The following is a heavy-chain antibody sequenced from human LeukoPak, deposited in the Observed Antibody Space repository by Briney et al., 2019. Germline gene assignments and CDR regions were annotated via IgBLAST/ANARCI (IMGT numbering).Heavy chain of an antibody. CDR3: ARGASGYSSSWYDY. V-gene: IGHV1-18*01. D-gene: IGHD6-13*01. CDR2: ISAYNGNT. J-gene: IGHJ4*02. Sequence: ASVKVSCKASGYTFTSYGISWVRQAPGQGLEWMGWISAYNGNTNYAQKLQGRVTMTTDTSTSTAYMGLRSLRSDDTAVYYCARGASGYSSSWYDYWGQGTLVTVSS. CDR1: GYTFTSYG.